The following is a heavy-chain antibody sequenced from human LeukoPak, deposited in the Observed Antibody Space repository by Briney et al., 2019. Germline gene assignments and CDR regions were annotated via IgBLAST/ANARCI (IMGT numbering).Heavy chain of an antibody. V-gene: IGHV4-38-2*01. J-gene: IGHJ4*02. CDR3: ARGGGEWFGSIKYFDY. CDR1: GFTFDDYG. CDR2: FYHSGIT. D-gene: IGHD3-10*01. Sequence: PGGSLRLSCAASGFTFDDYGLSWVRQAPGKGLEWIGSFYHSGITYYNPSLKSRVTMSVDTSKNQFSLRLISVTATDTAIYYCARGGGEWFGSIKYFDYWGQGTLVTVSS.